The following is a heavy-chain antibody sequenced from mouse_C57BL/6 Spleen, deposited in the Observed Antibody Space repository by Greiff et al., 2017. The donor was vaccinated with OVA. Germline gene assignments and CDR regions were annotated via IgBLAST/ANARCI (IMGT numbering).Heavy chain of an antibody. CDR2: INYDGSST. Sequence: EVKLMESEGGLVQPGSSMKLSCTASGFTFSDYYMAWVRQVPEKGLEWVANINYDGSSTYYLDSLKSRFIISRDNAKNILYLQMSSLKSEDTATYYCARWRFYAMDYWGQGTSVTVSS. J-gene: IGHJ4*01. V-gene: IGHV5-16*01. CDR1: GFTFSDYY. CDR3: ARWRFYAMDY.